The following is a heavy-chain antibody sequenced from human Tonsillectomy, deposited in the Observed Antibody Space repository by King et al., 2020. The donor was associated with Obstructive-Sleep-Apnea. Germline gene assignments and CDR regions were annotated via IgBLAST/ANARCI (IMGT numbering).Heavy chain of an antibody. V-gene: IGHV3-30-3*01. D-gene: IGHD1-26*01. J-gene: IGHJ4*02. Sequence: VQLVESGGGVVQPGGSLRLSCAASGFTFSTYAMHWVRQAPGKGLEWVAVISDDGGNKYYADSVKGRFTISRDNSKNTLYLQMSSLRSEDTAVYYCASRSGTYYHADYWGQGTLVTVSS. CDR3: ASRSGTYYHADY. CDR2: ISDDGGNK. CDR1: GFTFSTYA.